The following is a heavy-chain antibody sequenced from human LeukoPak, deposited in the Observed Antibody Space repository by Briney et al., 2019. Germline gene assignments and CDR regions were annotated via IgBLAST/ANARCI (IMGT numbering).Heavy chain of an antibody. D-gene: IGHD6-19*01. CDR3: AKRRIAVAALDY. V-gene: IGHV3-23*01. CDR2: ISGGGGST. CDR1: GFTFSSYA. Sequence: GASLRLSCAASGFTFSSYAMSWVRQAPGKGLEWVSAISGGGGSTYYADSVKGRFTISRDNSKNTLYLQMNSLRAEDTAVYYCAKRRIAVAALDYWGQGTLVTVSS. J-gene: IGHJ4*02.